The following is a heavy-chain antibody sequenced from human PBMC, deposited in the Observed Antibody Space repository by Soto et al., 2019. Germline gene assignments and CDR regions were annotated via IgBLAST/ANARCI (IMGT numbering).Heavy chain of an antibody. V-gene: IGHV3-48*02. CDR2: ISSSSSTI. D-gene: IGHD2-21*02. Sequence: PGGSLRLSCAASGFTLSSHSMNWVRQAPGKGLEWVSYISSSSSTIYYADSVKGRFTVSRDNAKNSLYLQMNSLRDEDTAVYYCARGAYCGGDCYPFDYWGQGTLVTVSS. J-gene: IGHJ4*02. CDR1: GFTLSSHS. CDR3: ARGAYCGGDCYPFDY.